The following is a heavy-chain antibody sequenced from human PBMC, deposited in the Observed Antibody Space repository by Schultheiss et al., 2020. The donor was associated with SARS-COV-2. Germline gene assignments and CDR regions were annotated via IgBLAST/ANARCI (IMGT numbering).Heavy chain of an antibody. J-gene: IGHJ4*02. Sequence: GGSLRLSCSASGFSFNNYGMHWVRQAPGKGLEWVAFISYEGSMKYFADSVTGRFIISRDFSKNTLYLQMNSLRVDDTAINYCAKDRRIFAFTSGWALDYWGQGTLVTVSS. V-gene: IGHV3-30*18. D-gene: IGHD6-19*01. CDR1: GFSFNNYG. CDR3: AKDRRIFAFTSGWALDY. CDR2: ISYEGSMK.